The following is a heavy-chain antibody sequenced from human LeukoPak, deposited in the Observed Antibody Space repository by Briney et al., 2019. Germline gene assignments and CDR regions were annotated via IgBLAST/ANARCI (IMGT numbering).Heavy chain of an antibody. CDR3: ARVPTLRFLFSMDV. D-gene: IGHD3-3*01. V-gene: IGHV4-34*01. CDR1: GGSFSGYY. J-gene: IGHJ6*04. Sequence: PSETLSLTCAVYGGSFSGYYWSWIRQPPGKGLERIGEINHSGSTNYNPSLKSRVTISVDTSKNQFSLRLSSVTAADTAVYYCARVPTLRFLFSMDVWGKGTTVTVSS. CDR2: INHSGST.